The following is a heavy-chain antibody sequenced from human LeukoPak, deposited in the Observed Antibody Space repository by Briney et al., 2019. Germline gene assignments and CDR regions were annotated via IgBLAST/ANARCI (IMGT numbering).Heavy chain of an antibody. J-gene: IGHJ5*02. V-gene: IGHV1-2*02. Sequence: ASVKVSCKAFGYTFTDYYMHWVRQAPGQELEWMGWINPSSGGTNYAQKFQGRVTMTRDTSINIDYMELSSLRSDDTAVYYCARDLNGGNSAWGQGTLVTVSS. CDR2: INPSSGGT. CDR1: GYTFTDYY. D-gene: IGHD4-23*01. CDR3: ARDLNGGNSA.